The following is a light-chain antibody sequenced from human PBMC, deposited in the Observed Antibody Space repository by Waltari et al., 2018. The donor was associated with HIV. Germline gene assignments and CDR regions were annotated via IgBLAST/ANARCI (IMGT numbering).Light chain of an antibody. Sequence: DVVLTQSPLSLPVTLGQTASISCGSSQGLVYTDGKTYLTWFQQRPGQSPRRLIYKVSNRDSRAPDRFSGSGSGTNFTLTISRVEAEDVGLYYCMQGTHWPHTFGQGTKLEI. CDR3: MQGTHWPHT. V-gene: IGKV2-30*01. J-gene: IGKJ2*01. CDR1: QGLVYTDGKTY. CDR2: KVS.